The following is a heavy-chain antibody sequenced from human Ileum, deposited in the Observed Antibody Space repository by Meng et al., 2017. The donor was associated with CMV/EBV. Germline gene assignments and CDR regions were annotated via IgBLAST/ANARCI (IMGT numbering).Heavy chain of an antibody. CDR3: ARGPPLSSDIAPPYSFY. CDR2: INHSGTT. D-gene: IGHD5-12*01. V-gene: IGHV4-34*01. J-gene: IGHJ4*02. Sequence: GPFSGSYWSWTRQPPGKGLEWIGEINHSGTTNYNPSLKSRVIISVDTSKTQFSLKLNSVTAADTAIYYCARGPPLSSDIAPPYSFYWGQGTLVTVSS. CDR1: GPFSGSY.